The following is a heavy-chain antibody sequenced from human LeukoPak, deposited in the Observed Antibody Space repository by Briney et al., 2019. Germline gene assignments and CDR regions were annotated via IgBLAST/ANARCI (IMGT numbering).Heavy chain of an antibody. J-gene: IGHJ1*01. CDR3: TRGGGNLGEYFQH. Sequence: GGSLRLSCTASGSTFGDHAMSWVRQAPGKGLEWVGFIRSKAYGGTTEYAASVKGRFTISRDESKSIAYLQMNSLKAEDTAVYYCTRGGGNLGEYFQHWGQGTLVTVSS. CDR1: GSTFGDHA. V-gene: IGHV3-49*04. D-gene: IGHD2-15*01. CDR2: IRSKAYGGTT.